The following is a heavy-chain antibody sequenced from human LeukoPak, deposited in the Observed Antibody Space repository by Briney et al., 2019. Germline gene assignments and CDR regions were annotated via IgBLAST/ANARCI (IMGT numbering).Heavy chain of an antibody. J-gene: IGHJ5*02. CDR2: ISGDGGST. V-gene: IGHV3-43*02. CDR1: GFTFDDYA. CDR3: AKDIGYSSSWYGNPAPVEFDP. Sequence: GGSLRLSCAASGFTFDDYAMHWVRQAPGKGLEWVSLISGDGGSTYYADSVKGRFTISRDNSKNSLYLQMNSLRTEDTALYYCAKDIGYSSSWYGNPAPVEFDPWGQGTLVTVSS. D-gene: IGHD6-13*01.